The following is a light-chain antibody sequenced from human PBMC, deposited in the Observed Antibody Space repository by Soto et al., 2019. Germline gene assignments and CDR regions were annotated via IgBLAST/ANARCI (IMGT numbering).Light chain of an antibody. CDR3: QQYDNLPPSWT. Sequence: DIQMTQSPSSLSASVGDRVTITCQASQDISNYLNWYQQKPGKAPKLLIYDASNLETGVPSRFSGSGPGTDFTFTISSLQPEDIATYYCQQYDNLPPSWTFGQGTKVDIK. CDR2: DAS. CDR1: QDISNY. J-gene: IGKJ1*01. V-gene: IGKV1-33*01.